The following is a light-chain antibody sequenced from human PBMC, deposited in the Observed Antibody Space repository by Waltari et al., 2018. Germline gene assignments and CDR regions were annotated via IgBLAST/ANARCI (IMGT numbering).Light chain of an antibody. CDR2: GHN. V-gene: IGLV3-19*01. Sequence: SSELTQDPAVSVALGQTVRITCQGDSLRNYYVSWYQQKQGQAPLLVMYGHNNRPSGITERFSGSSSGNTASLTITGAQSEDEADYYCNSRDTSTNRWVFGGGTKLTVL. J-gene: IGLJ3*02. CDR1: SLRNYY. CDR3: NSRDTSTNRWV.